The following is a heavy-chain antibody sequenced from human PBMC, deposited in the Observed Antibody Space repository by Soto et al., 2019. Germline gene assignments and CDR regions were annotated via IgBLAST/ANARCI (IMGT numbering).Heavy chain of an antibody. D-gene: IGHD1-20*01. Sequence: HPGGSLRLSCAASGFAFSSHALSWVRQAPGKGLEWVSAISVSGGSTYYTDSVSGRFTVSRDNPKSTLYLQMNSLRAEDTAIYYCAKSITDNSPLWGQGILVTVSS. CDR1: GFAFSSHA. CDR3: AKSITDNSPL. V-gene: IGHV3-23*01. CDR2: ISVSGGST. J-gene: IGHJ4*02.